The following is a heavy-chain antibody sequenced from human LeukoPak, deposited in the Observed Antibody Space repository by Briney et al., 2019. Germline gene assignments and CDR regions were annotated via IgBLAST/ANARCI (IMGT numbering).Heavy chain of an antibody. V-gene: IGHV3-30*18. CDR1: GFTFSNYG. J-gene: IGHJ4*02. Sequence: GGSLRLSCAASGFTFSNYGMHWVRQAPGKGLEWVAVISYDGSNKYYADSVKGRFTISRDNSKNTLYLQMNSLRAEDTAVYYCAKGIWFGELLPFDYWGQGTPVTVSS. CDR2: ISYDGSNK. D-gene: IGHD3-10*01. CDR3: AKGIWFGELLPFDY.